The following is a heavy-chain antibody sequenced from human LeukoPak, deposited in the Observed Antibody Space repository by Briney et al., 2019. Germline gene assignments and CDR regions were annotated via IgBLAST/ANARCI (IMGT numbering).Heavy chain of an antibody. CDR3: ASLGQATGTTP. D-gene: IGHD1-1*01. Sequence: SETLSLTCAVYGGSFSGYSWNWIRQPPVKGLEWIGRIYTSGSTNYNPSLKSRVTISVDKSKNQFSLKLSSVTAADTAVYYCASLGQATGTTPWGQGTLVTVSS. V-gene: IGHV4-59*10. CDR1: GGSFSGYS. CDR2: IYTSGST. J-gene: IGHJ5*02.